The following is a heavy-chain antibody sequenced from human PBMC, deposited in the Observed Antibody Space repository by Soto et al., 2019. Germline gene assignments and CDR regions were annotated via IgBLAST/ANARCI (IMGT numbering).Heavy chain of an antibody. CDR2: ISGSGSMK. J-gene: IGHJ5*02. Sequence: GGSLRLSCTASGLTFRNYAMTWVRQAPGRGLEWVSGISGSGSMKYYADSVKGRFTISRDNSKNMLFLQMDSLRDEDTAMYHCAKEAVASEQVPITGDPWGQGTLVTVYS. D-gene: IGHD2-8*02. CDR1: GLTFRNYA. V-gene: IGHV3-23*01. CDR3: AKEAVASEQVPITGDP.